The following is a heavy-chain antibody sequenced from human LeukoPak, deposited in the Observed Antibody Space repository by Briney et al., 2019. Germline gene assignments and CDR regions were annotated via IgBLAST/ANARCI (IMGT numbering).Heavy chain of an antibody. CDR1: GYTFTGYY. CDR3: ARVSYYYDSSGYYYFDY. CDR2: INPNSGGT. V-gene: IGHV1-2*06. Sequence: ASVKVSCKXSGYTFTGYYMHWVRQAPGQGLEWMGRINPNSGGTNYSQKFQGRVTMTRDTSISTAYMELSRLRSDDTAVYYCARVSYYYDSSGYYYFDYWGQGTLVSVS. D-gene: IGHD3-22*01. J-gene: IGHJ4*02.